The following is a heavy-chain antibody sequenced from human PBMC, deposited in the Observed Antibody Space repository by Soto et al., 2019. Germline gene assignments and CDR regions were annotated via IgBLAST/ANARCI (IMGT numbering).Heavy chain of an antibody. D-gene: IGHD6-13*01. Sequence: GGSLRLSCAASGFTFSSYAMSWVRQAPGKGLEWVSAISGSGGSTYYADSVKGRFTISRDNSKNTLYLQMNSLRAEDTAVYYCAKDRAALSSSFLGWFDPWGQGTLVTVSS. CDR3: AKDRAALSSSFLGWFDP. J-gene: IGHJ5*02. V-gene: IGHV3-23*01. CDR1: GFTFSSYA. CDR2: ISGSGGST.